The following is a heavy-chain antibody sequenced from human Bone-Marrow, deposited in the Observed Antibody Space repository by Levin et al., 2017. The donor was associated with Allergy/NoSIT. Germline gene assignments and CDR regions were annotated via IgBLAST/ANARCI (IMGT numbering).Heavy chain of an antibody. Sequence: GASVKVSCAASGFTFSRYAMAWVRQAPGQGLEWVSVIRCRGVRPFSAASVKGRFTISRDNSKNIMYLQMNSLRVEDTALYYCAREDNWNYDYWGQGTLVTVSS. CDR3: AREDNWNYDY. V-gene: IGHV3-23*01. CDR2: IRCRGVRP. CDR1: GFTFSRYA. J-gene: IGHJ4*02. D-gene: IGHD1-7*01.